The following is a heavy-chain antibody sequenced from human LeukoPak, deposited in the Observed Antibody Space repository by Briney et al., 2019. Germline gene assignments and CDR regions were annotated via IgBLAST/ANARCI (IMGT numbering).Heavy chain of an antibody. CDR2: INSDGSST. D-gene: IGHD5-12*01. CDR3: ARDQEATMDY. V-gene: IGHV3-74*01. Sequence: GGSLRLSCAASGFTFSSYWMHWVRQAPGKGPVWVSRINSDGSSTSYADSVKGRFTISRDNAKNTLYLQMNSLRAEDTAVYYCARDQEATMDYWGQGTLVTVSS. J-gene: IGHJ4*02. CDR1: GFTFSSYW.